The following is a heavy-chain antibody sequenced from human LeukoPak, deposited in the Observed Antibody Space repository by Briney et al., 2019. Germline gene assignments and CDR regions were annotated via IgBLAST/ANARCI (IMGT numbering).Heavy chain of an antibody. D-gene: IGHD2-8*01. V-gene: IGHV4-59*01. CDR3: ARGGPRGVYS. Sequence: PETLSLTCTVSGGSIRSNYWSWIRQPPGKGLEWIGYFYYSGSTIYNPSLKSRVTTSVDTSKNQFSLELSSVTAADTAVYYCARGGPRGVYSWGQGTLVTVSS. J-gene: IGHJ4*02. CDR2: FYYSGST. CDR1: GGSIRSNY.